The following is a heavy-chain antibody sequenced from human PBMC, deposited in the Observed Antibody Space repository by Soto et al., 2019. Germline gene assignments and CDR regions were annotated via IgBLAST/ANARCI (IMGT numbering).Heavy chain of an antibody. CDR3: AREIMPLTNDCYFDL. CDR2: IFDSGST. D-gene: IGHD2-8*01. Sequence: QVQLQESGPGLVKPSETLSLTCTVSGGSISGGVHSWSWIRQPPGKGLEWIGHIFDSGSTYYYPSLKSRLTISVDTSKNQFSLRLSSVTAADTAVYYCAREIMPLTNDCYFDLWGRGTLVTVSA. V-gene: IGHV4-30-4*01. J-gene: IGHJ2*01. CDR1: GGSISGGVHS.